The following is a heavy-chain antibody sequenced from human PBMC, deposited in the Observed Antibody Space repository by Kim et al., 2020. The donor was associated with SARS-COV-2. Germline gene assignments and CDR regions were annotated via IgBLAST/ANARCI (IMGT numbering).Heavy chain of an antibody. CDR3: AGRDSSGYYAYYYYGMDV. CDR1: GYTFTSYA. Sequence: ASVKVSCKASGYTFTSYAMHWVRQAPGQRLEWMGWINAGNGNTKYSQKFQGRVTITRDTSASTAYMELSSLRSEDTAVYYCAGRDSSGYYAYYYYGMDVWGQGTTVTVSS. D-gene: IGHD3-22*01. CDR2: INAGNGNT. J-gene: IGHJ6*02. V-gene: IGHV1-3*01.